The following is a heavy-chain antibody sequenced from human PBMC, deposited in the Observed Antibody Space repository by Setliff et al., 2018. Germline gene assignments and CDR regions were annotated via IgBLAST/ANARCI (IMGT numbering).Heavy chain of an antibody. D-gene: IGHD3-22*01. CDR2: INNYNTNT. CDR3: ARINFYVSSGHYYAPDY. J-gene: IGHJ4*02. CDR1: GYIFKSYG. V-gene: IGHV1-18*01. Sequence: ASVKVSCKASGYIFKSYGISWVRQAPGQGLEWMGWINNYNTNTNYAQKLQGRVAMTTDTSTSTAYMELRSLRSDDSAVYYCARINFYVSSGHYYAPDYWGQGTLVTVSS.